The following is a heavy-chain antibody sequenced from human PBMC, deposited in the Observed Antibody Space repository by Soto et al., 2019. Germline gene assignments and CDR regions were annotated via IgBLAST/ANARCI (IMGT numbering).Heavy chain of an antibody. CDR2: ISYDGSNK. CDR1: GFTFSSYA. J-gene: IGHJ4*02. CDR3: ARDILFDY. V-gene: IGHV3-30-3*01. D-gene: IGHD2-15*01. Sequence: PGGSLRLSCAASGFTFSSYAMHWARQAPGKGLEWVAVISYDGSNKYYADSVKGRFTISRDNSKNTLYLQMNSLRAEDTAVYYCARDILFDYWGQGTLVTVSS.